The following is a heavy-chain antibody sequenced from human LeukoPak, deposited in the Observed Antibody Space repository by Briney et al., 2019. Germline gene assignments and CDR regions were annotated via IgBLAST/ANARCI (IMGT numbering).Heavy chain of an antibody. D-gene: IGHD3-22*01. CDR3: ARLHFDSSGYEFDF. Sequence: GESLKISCKGSGYSFTTYWIGWVRQMPGKGLEWMGIIYPGDSDTRYSPSFRGQVTISADKSISTAYLQWSTLKASDSAMYYCARLHFDSSGYEFDFWGQGTLVTVSS. V-gene: IGHV5-51*01. CDR2: IYPGDSDT. CDR1: GYSFTTYW. J-gene: IGHJ4*02.